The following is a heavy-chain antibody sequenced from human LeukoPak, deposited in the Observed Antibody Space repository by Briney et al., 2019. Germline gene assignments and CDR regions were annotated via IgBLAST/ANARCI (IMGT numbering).Heavy chain of an antibody. D-gene: IGHD6-6*01. Sequence: ASVKVSCKASGYTFTNYGISWVRQAPGQGLEWMGWISPNNGNTNYARGLQGRVTMTTDTSTSTACMELTSLRSDDTAVYYCARPLKYSSSSGRGGYFDYWGQGTLVTVSS. V-gene: IGHV1-18*01. CDR3: ARPLKYSSSSGRGGYFDY. J-gene: IGHJ4*02. CDR1: GYTFTNYG. CDR2: ISPNNGNT.